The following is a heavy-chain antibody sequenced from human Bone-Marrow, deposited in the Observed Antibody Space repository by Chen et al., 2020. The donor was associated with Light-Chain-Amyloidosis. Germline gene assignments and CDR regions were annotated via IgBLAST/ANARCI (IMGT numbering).Heavy chain of an antibody. Sequence: QVQLQESGPGLVKPSGTLSLTCGVSGGYISSSHWWIWVRQTPGKGLEWIGEIYYTGDTNYNPSLKSRVTMSVDNSRNQFSLNLRSVTVADTAVYYCARSGASGTYYANWLDPWGQGTLVTVSS. CDR1: GGYISSSHW. CDR3: ARSGASGTYYANWLDP. J-gene: IGHJ5*02. CDR2: IYYTGDT. D-gene: IGHD1-26*01. V-gene: IGHV4-4*02.